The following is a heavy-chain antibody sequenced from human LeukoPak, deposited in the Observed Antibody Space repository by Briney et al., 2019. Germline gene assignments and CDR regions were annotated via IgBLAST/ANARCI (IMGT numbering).Heavy chain of an antibody. J-gene: IGHJ4*02. CDR2: IYYSGST. CDR3: ARRGVSGSVDY. CDR1: GGSISSYY. Sequence: SETLSLTCTVSGGSISSYYWSWIRQPPGKGLEWIGYIYYSGSTNYNPSLKSRVTISVDTSKNQFSLKLSSVAAADTAVYYCARRGVSGSVDYWGQGTLVTVSS. V-gene: IGHV4-59*08. D-gene: IGHD3-10*01.